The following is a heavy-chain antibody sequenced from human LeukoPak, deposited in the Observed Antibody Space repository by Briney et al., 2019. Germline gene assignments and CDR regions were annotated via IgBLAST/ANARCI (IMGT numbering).Heavy chain of an antibody. D-gene: IGHD3-10*01. CDR1: GGSLSGYY. CDR3: ARRYYYNLGSFPFDF. J-gene: IGHJ4*02. CDR2: INHGGRT. Sequence: SETLSLTCVVSGGSLSGYYWSWIRQPPGKGLEWIGEINHGGRTNYSPSLKSRVTISVDTSKNQFSLNLSSVTAADTAVYYCARRYYYNLGSFPFDFWGQGTLVTVSS. V-gene: IGHV4-34*01.